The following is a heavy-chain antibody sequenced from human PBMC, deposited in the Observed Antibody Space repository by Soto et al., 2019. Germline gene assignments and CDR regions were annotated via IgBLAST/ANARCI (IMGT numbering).Heavy chain of an antibody. CDR1: GFIFDDYA. D-gene: IGHD3-16*01. CDR2: ISWSGGWI. Sequence: EVQLVESGGGLVQPGRSLRLSCAASGFIFDDYALHWVRQVPGKGLEWVSGISWSGGWIGYADSVKGRFTISRDNAKNSLYLQMNSLRADDTALYYCAKEMGFFGDRDAFDIWGQGTMVTVSS. CDR3: AKEMGFFGDRDAFDI. V-gene: IGHV3-9*01. J-gene: IGHJ3*02.